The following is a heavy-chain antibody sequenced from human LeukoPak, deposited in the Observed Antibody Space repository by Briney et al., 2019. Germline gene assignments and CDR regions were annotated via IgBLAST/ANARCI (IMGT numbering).Heavy chain of an antibody. CDR2: IYSGGST. V-gene: IGHV3-53*01. J-gene: IGHJ4*02. Sequence: PGGSLRLSCAASGFTVSSNYMSWVRQAPGKGLEWVSVIYSGGSTYYADSVKGRFTISRDNSKNTLYLQMNSLRAEDTAVYYCARVGGETMVRGVIGYWGQGTLSPSPQ. CDR1: GFTVSSNY. CDR3: ARVGGETMVRGVIGY. D-gene: IGHD3-10*01.